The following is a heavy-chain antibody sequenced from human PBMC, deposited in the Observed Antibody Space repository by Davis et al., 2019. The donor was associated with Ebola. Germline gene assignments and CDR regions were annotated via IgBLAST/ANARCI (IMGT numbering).Heavy chain of an antibody. CDR1: GGSISSYY. V-gene: IGHV4-59*01. D-gene: IGHD1-1*01. CDR2: IYYSGST. J-gene: IGHJ4*02. CDR3: ARDNWNDPWFDY. Sequence: PGGSLRLSCTVSGGSISSYYWNWIRQPPGKGLEWIGYIYYSGSTNYNPSLKSRVTISVDTSKNQFSLKLSSVTAADTAVYYCARDNWNDPWFDYWGQGTLVTVSS.